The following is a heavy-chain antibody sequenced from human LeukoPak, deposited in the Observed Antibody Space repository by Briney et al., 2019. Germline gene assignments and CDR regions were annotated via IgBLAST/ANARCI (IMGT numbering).Heavy chain of an antibody. J-gene: IGHJ4*02. CDR3: ARGDYGDYGVDY. Sequence: ASVKVSCKASGYTFTSYAMHWVRQAPGQRLEWMGWINAGNGNTKYSQKFQGRVTITRDTSASTAYMELSSLRSEGTAVYYCARGDYGDYGVDYWGQGTLVTVSS. CDR2: INAGNGNT. V-gene: IGHV1-3*01. CDR1: GYTFTSYA. D-gene: IGHD4-17*01.